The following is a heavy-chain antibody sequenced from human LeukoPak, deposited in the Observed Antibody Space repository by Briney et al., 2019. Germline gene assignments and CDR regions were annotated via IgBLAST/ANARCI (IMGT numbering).Heavy chain of an antibody. Sequence: GGSLRLSCAASGFTVSSNYMSWVRQAPGKGLEWVSVIYSGGSTYYADSVKGRFTISRDNSKNTLYLQMNSLRAEDTAAYYCARQRYYYDSSGFYPAFDIWGQGTMVTVSS. V-gene: IGHV3-66*04. J-gene: IGHJ3*02. CDR2: IYSGGST. CDR3: ARQRYYYDSSGFYPAFDI. D-gene: IGHD3-22*01. CDR1: GFTVSSNY.